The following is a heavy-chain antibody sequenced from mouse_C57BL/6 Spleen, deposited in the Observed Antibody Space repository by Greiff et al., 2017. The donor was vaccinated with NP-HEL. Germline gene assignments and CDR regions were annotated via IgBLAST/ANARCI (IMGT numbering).Heavy chain of an antibody. CDR1: GFTFSSYA. CDR3: AREDYYGSSYKAMDY. Sequence: EVQLVESGGGLVKPGGSLKLSCAASGFTFSSYAMSWVRQTPEKRLEWVATISDGGSYTYYPDNVKGRFTISRDNAKNNLYLQMSHLKSEDTAMYYCAREDYYGSSYKAMDYWGQGTSVTVSS. D-gene: IGHD1-1*01. V-gene: IGHV5-4*01. CDR2: ISDGGSYT. J-gene: IGHJ4*01.